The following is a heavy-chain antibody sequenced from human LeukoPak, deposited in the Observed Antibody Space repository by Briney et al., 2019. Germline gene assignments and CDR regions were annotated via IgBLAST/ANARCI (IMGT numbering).Heavy chain of an antibody. CDR1: GFTFSSYA. D-gene: IGHD2-2*01. V-gene: IGHV3-30*04. J-gene: IGHJ5*02. CDR2: ISYDGSNK. CDR3: ARTPVPYCSSTSCYADWFDP. Sequence: GRSLRLSCAASGFTFSSYAMHWVRQAPGKGLEGVAVISYDGSNKYYADSVKGRFTISRDNSKNTLYLQMNSLRAEDTAVYYCARTPVPYCSSTSCYADWFDPWGQGTLVTVSS.